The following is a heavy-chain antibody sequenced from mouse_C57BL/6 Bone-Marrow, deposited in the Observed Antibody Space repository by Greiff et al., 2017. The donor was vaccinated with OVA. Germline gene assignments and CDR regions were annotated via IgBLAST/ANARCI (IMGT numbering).Heavy chain of an antibody. J-gene: IGHJ3*01. Sequence: QVQLQQPGAELVRPGTSVKLSCKASGYTFTSYWMHWVKQRPGQGLEWIGVIDPSDSYTNYKQKFKGKATSTVDTSSSTAYMQLSSLTSEDSAVYYCARDGYYPFAYWGQGTLVTVSA. V-gene: IGHV1-59*01. D-gene: IGHD2-3*01. CDR3: ARDGYYPFAY. CDR1: GYTFTSYW. CDR2: IDPSDSYT.